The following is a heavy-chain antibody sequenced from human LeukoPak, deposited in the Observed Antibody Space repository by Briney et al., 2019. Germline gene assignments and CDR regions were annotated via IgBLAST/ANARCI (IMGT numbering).Heavy chain of an antibody. Sequence: GGSLRLSCAASEFSPISDWMTWVRRAPGKGLEWVADIKEDGSERYYVDSVKGRFTISRDKAKNSVFLQMNGLRAEDTAVYYCSWSGEADWGQGTLVTVSS. CDR1: EFSPISDW. CDR2: IKEDGSER. D-gene: IGHD1-26*01. CDR3: SWSGEAD. J-gene: IGHJ4*02. V-gene: IGHV3-7*01.